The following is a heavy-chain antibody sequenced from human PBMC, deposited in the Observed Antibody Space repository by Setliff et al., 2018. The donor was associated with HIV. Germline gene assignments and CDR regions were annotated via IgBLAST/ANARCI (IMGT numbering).Heavy chain of an antibody. CDR1: GGTFSSYT. D-gene: IGHD4-17*01. CDR2: ISPIFDAP. V-gene: IGHV1-69*05. J-gene: IGHJ3*02. Sequence: SVKVSCKASGGTFSSYTISWVRQAPGQGLEWMGGISPIFDAPNYAQKFQGRVMITTDESTSTAYMELSSLKSEDTAVYYCARAPSPDYAYAFDIWGQGTMVT. CDR3: ARAPSPDYAYAFDI.